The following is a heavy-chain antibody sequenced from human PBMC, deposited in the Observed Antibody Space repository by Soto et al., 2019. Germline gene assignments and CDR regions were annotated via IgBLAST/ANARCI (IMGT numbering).Heavy chain of an antibody. CDR3: ARLGGYFQAFDS. Sequence: PSETLSLTCTVSGGSISSGDYYWSWVRQPPGKGLQWIGYIYYTGTTSYNPYLNSRVTISVDTSKNHFSLRLSSVTAADTAIYYCARLGGYFQAFDSWGQGTLVTVSS. CDR1: GGSISSGDYY. J-gene: IGHJ4*02. V-gene: IGHV4-61*03. D-gene: IGHD3-22*01. CDR2: IYYTGTT.